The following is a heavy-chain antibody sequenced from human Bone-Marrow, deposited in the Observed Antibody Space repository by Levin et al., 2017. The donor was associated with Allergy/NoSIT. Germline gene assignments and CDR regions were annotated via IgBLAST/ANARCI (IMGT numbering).Heavy chain of an antibody. CDR2: LYSAGNT. CDR1: GFTVSSSY. D-gene: IGHD5-24*01. J-gene: IGHJ4*02. CDR3: ARAAEMATIRHDDF. V-gene: IGHV3-53*01. Sequence: PGGSLRLSCAASGFTVSSSYMSWVRQAPGKGLEWVSVLYSAGNTYYADSVKGRFTISRDNSKNTLFLQMNSLRVEDTAVYYCARAAEMATIRHDDFWGQGTLVTVSS.